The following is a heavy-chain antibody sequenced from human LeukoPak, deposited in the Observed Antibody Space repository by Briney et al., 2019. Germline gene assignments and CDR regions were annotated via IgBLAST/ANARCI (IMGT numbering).Heavy chain of an antibody. Sequence: GGSLRLSCAASGFTFSNFWMNWVRQAPGRGLEWVANIKEDGSEKYYVDSVKGRFAISRDNAKKFVYLQMSSLRAEDTSVYYCARGRGSSLHDSWGQGTLVTVSS. D-gene: IGHD3-16*01. CDR2: IKEDGSEK. CDR3: ARGRGSSLHDS. CDR1: GFTFSNFW. J-gene: IGHJ4*02. V-gene: IGHV3-7*01.